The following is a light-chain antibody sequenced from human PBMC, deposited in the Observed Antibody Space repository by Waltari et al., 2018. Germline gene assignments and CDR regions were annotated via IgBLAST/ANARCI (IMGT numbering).Light chain of an antibody. Sequence: EIVLTQSPCSIPTSPGERVTLSCGASQSASRALAGYQQKPGQAPRLLIFGASNRATGIPDRFSGSGSETDFSLTISRLEPEDFAVYYCQHYVRLPATFGRGTKVEIK. CDR2: GAS. CDR3: QHYVRLPAT. J-gene: IGKJ1*01. CDR1: QSASRA. V-gene: IGKV3-20*01.